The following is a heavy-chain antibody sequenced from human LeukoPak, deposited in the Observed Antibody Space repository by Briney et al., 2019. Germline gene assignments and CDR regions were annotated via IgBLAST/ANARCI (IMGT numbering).Heavy chain of an antibody. D-gene: IGHD3-22*01. CDR2: ISNSGSTI. CDR3: ARNYYDSSGYYYIGY. CDR1: GFTFSSYA. J-gene: IGHJ4*02. Sequence: GGSLRLSCAASGFTFSSYAMTWIRQAPGKGLEWVSYISNSGSTIYYADSVKGRFTTSRDNAMSSLYLQMNSLRAEDTAVYYCARNYYDSSGYYYIGYWGQGTLVTVSS. V-gene: IGHV3-48*04.